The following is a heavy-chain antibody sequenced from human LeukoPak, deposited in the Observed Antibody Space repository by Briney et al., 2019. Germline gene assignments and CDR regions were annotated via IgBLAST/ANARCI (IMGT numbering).Heavy chain of an antibody. D-gene: IGHD1-1*01. V-gene: IGHV4-34*01. CDR3: AGGLEVDY. J-gene: IGHJ4*02. Sequence: SETLSLTCAVYGGSFSGYYWSWIRQPPGKGLEWIGEINHSGSTNYNPSLKSRVTISVDTSKNQFSLKLSSVTAADTAVYYCAGGLEVDYWGQGTLVTVSS. CDR2: INHSGST. CDR1: GGSFSGYY.